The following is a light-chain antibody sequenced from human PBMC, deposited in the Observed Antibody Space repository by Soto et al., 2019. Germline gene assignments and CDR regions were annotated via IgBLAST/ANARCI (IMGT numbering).Light chain of an antibody. CDR1: SSDVGGYNY. J-gene: IGLJ2*01. CDR3: CSYAGSYNVV. Sequence: QSALTQPRSVSGSPGQSVTISCTGTSSDVGGYNYVSWYQQHPGKAPKLMIYDVSKRPSGVPDRFSGSKSGNTASLTISGLQAEDEADYYCCSYAGSYNVVFGGGTKLTFL. CDR2: DVS. V-gene: IGLV2-11*01.